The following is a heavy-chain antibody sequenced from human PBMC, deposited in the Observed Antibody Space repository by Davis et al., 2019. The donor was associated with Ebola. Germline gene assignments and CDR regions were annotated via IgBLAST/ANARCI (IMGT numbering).Heavy chain of an antibody. Sequence: GESLKISCAASGFTFSDYYMSWIRQAPGKGLEWVSYISSSGSTIYYADSVKGRFTISRDNAKNSLYLQMNSLRAEDTAAYYCASILVGRHYYYGMDVWGQGTTVTVSS. J-gene: IGHJ6*02. CDR3: ASILVGRHYYYGMDV. CDR1: GFTFSDYY. V-gene: IGHV3-11*01. CDR2: ISSSGSTI.